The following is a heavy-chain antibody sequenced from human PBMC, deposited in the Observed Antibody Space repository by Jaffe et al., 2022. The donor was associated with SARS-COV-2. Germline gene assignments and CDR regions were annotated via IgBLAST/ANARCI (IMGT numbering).Heavy chain of an antibody. D-gene: IGHD2-8*01. V-gene: IGHV3-7*01. CDR2: VKKDGSDK. CDR1: GFTLSPYW. CDR3: ARGNAFEY. J-gene: IGHJ4*02. Sequence: EVQLVESGGGLVQPGGSLRLSCAASGFTLSPYWMNWVRQAPGQGLEWVAGVKKDGSDKYYVDSVKGRFTISRDNAKNSLYLQMNSLRAEDTAVYYCARGNAFEYWGPGTLVTV.